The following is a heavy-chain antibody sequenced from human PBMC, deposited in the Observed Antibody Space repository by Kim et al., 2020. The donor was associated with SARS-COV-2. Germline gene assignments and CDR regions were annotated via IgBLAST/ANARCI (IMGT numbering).Heavy chain of an antibody. CDR2: IKQDGSEK. Sequence: GGSLRLSFAASGFTFSDYWMSWVRQAPGKGLEWVANIKQDGSEKFYVDSVKGRFTISRDNAKNSVYLQMNSLKAEDTAVYYCASLRYFDWPHDSFDIWGQGTMVTVSS. CDR3: ASLRYFDWPHDSFDI. V-gene: IGHV3-7*01. CDR1: GFTFSDYW. D-gene: IGHD3-9*01. J-gene: IGHJ3*02.